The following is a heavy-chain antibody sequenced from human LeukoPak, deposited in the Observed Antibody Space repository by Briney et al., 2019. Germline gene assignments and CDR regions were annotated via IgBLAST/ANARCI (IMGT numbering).Heavy chain of an antibody. CDR2: INHSGST. Sequence: SGTLSLTCAVYGGSFSGYYWSWIRQPPGKGLEWIGEINHSGSTNYNPSLKSRVTISIDTSKNQFSLKLSSVTAADTAVYYCARGARTPSGYGSRTAGRANWFDPWGQGTLVTVSS. CDR1: GGSFSGYY. CDR3: ARGARTPSGYGSRTAGRANWFDP. J-gene: IGHJ5*02. V-gene: IGHV4-34*01. D-gene: IGHD5-12*01.